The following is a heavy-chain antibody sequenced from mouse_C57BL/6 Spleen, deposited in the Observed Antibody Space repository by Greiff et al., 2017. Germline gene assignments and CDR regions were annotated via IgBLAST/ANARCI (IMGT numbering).Heavy chain of an antibody. CDR1: GYTFTSYG. CDR3: VIYYYGCSYSFDY. V-gene: IGHV1-81*01. J-gene: IGHJ2*01. CDR2: IYPSSGNT. D-gene: IGHD1-1*01. Sequence: VQLQESGAELARPGASVKLSCKASGYTFTSYGIRWVKQRTGQGLEWIGEIYPSSGNTYYNEKFKGKATLTADKSSSTAYMELRSLTSEDSAVYFCVIYYYGCSYSFDYWGQGTTLTVSS.